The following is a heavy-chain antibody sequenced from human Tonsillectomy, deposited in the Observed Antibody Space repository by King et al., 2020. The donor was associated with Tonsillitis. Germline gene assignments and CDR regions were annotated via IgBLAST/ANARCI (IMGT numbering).Heavy chain of an antibody. CDR2: ISDSASGT. Sequence: VQLVESGGGLVQPGGSLRLSCAASGFTFSSFAMTWVRQAPGKGLEWVSSISDSASGTYYADSVNGRFTISRDNSKNTLYLQVNGLRAEDTAVYYCAKLLRSGYHLYYMDVWGKGTTVTVSS. CDR1: GFTFSSFA. CDR3: AKLLRSGYHLYYMDV. D-gene: IGHD3-3*01. J-gene: IGHJ6*03. V-gene: IGHV3-23*04.